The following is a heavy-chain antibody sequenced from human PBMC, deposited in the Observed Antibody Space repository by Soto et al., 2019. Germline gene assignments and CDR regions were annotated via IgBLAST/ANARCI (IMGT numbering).Heavy chain of an antibody. CDR2: INPNSGGT. V-gene: IGHV1-2*04. CDR3: ARDSEYCSGGSCYTRSPGDYYYYMDV. Sequence: GASVKVSCKASGYTFTGYYMHWVRQAPGQGLEWMGWINPNSGGTNYAQKFQGWVTMTRDTSISTAYMELSRLRSDDTAVYYCARDSEYCSGGSCYTRSPGDYYYYMDVWGQGTTVTVSS. CDR1: GYTFTGYY. J-gene: IGHJ6*03. D-gene: IGHD2-15*01.